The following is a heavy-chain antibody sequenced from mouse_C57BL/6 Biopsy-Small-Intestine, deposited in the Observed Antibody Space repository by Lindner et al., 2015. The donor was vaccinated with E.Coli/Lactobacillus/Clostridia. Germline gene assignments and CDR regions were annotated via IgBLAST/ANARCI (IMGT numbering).Heavy chain of an antibody. Sequence: VQLQESGAELVKPGTSVTLSCKASGYIFSEYSVHWLKQTSGQGLEWIAFYYPGSDTIRYNGKFKDKATLTADKSSSTVYMELSRLTSEDSAVYFCARHEEEGYQPGLAYWGQGTLVTVSA. CDR2: YYPGSDTI. J-gene: IGHJ3*01. D-gene: IGHD4-1*01. CDR1: GYIFSEYS. CDR3: ARHEEEGYQPGLAY. V-gene: IGHV1-62-2*01.